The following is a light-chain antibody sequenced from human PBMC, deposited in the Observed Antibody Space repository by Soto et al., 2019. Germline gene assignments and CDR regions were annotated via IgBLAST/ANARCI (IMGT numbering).Light chain of an antibody. CDR3: QQYNTWPLV. J-gene: IGKJ4*01. Sequence: IVLTQSPGRLSLSPEKRSTHTSRASQSVSSNLAWYQQKPGQAPRLLIYGASTRATDIPARFSGSGSGTDFTLTINSLQSDDAGVYYCQQYNTWPLVFGGGTKVDIK. V-gene: IGKV3-15*01. CDR2: GAS. CDR1: QSVSSN.